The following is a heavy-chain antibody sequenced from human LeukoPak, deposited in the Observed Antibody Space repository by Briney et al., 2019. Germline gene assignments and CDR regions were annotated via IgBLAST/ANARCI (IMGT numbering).Heavy chain of an antibody. CDR2: ISYDGHYK. J-gene: IGHJ4*02. D-gene: IGHD3-10*01. CDR1: GFSFSDYS. V-gene: IGHV3-30*04. CDR3: ARDQQVGGNYYYLDY. Sequence: GRSLRLSCAASGFSFSDYSMHWVRQAPGKGLEWVAFISYDGHYKYYADSVNGRFTISRDNSKNTLYLQMNSLRPEDTAVYFCARDQQVGGNYYYLDYWAQGTLVTVSS.